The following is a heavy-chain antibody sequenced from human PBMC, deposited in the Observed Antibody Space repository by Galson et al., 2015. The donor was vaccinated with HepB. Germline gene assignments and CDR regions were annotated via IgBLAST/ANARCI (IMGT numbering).Heavy chain of an antibody. CDR1: GFSLTTSGMG. V-gene: IGHV2-5*02. Sequence: PALVKPTQTLTLTCSFSGFSLTTSGMGVGWIRQPPGKALEWLALIYWDDDKRYSPSLKSRLTITKDTSKNQVVLTMTNVDPVDTATYYCAHATYGNYVGHFEYWGPGTLVTVSS. CDR3: AHATYGNYVGHFEY. J-gene: IGHJ4*02. CDR2: IYWDDDK. D-gene: IGHD4-11*01.